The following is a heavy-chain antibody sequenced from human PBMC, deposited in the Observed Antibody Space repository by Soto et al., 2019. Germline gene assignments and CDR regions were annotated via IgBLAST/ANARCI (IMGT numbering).Heavy chain of an antibody. Sequence: GGSLRLSCAASGFTFDDYAMHWVRQAPGKGLEWVSGISWNSGSIGYADSVKGRFTISRDNAKNSLYLQMNSLRAEDTALYYCAKDSDLCYYDSSGYLTYFDYWGQGTLVTVSS. CDR1: GFTFDDYA. D-gene: IGHD3-22*01. V-gene: IGHV3-9*01. CDR3: AKDSDLCYYDSSGYLTYFDY. CDR2: ISWNSGSI. J-gene: IGHJ4*02.